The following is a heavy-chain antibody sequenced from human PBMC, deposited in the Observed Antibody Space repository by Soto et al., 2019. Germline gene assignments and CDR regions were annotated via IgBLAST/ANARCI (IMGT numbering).Heavy chain of an antibody. D-gene: IGHD6-13*01. J-gene: IGHJ5*02. CDR2: IHYHGNS. Sequence: QLQLQESGPGLVKPSETLSLTCTVSGGSMSSSGNYHWGWIRQPPGKGLEWIGSIHYHGNSYYNPSVNNRVTMSVDTSNNQFSLQLRSVTAADTAVYYRARTGPYSSSRVGSCFDPWGQGTLVSVSS. V-gene: IGHV4-39*01. CDR1: GGSMSSSGNY. CDR3: ARTGPYSSSRVGSCFDP.